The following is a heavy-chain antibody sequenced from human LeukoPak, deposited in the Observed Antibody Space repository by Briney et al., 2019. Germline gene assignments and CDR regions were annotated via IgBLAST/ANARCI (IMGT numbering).Heavy chain of an antibody. CDR2: INPNSGGT. V-gene: IGHV1-2*02. Sequence: ASVKVSCKASGYTFSGFYIHWVRQAPGQGLEWMGWINPNSGGTNYAQKFQGRVTMTRDTSISTAYMELSRLRSDDTAVYYCARGDFVVVVAATGAFDIWGQGTMVTVSS. CDR1: GYTFSGFY. CDR3: ARGDFVVVVAATGAFDI. D-gene: IGHD2-15*01. J-gene: IGHJ3*02.